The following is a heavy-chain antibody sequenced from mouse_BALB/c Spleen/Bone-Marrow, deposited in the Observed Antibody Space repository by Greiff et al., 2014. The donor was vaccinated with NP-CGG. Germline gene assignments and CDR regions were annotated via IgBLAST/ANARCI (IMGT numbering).Heavy chain of an antibody. J-gene: IGHJ3*01. Sequence: EVQLVESGGGLVKPGGSLKLSCAASGFTFSSYAMSWVRQTPEKRLEWVASISSGGSTYYPDSVKGRFTISRDNARNILYLRMSSLRSEDTAMYYCAKRGAYGNFWFAYWGQGTLVTVSA. CDR3: AKRGAYGNFWFAY. CDR2: ISSGGST. CDR1: GFTFSSYA. D-gene: IGHD2-10*02. V-gene: IGHV5-6-5*01.